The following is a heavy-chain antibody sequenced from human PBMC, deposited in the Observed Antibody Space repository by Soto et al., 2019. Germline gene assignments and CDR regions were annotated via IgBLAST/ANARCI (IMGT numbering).Heavy chain of an antibody. CDR2: IYYSGST. CDR1: GGSISSYY. D-gene: IGHD3-22*01. J-gene: IGHJ3*02. Sequence: ASETLSLTCTVSGGSISSYYWSWIRQPPGKGLEWIGYIYYSGSTNSNPSLKSRVTISVDTSKNQFSLKLSSVTAADTAVYYCARRHITTDAFDIWGQGTMVTVSS. CDR3: ARRHITTDAFDI. V-gene: IGHV4-59*01.